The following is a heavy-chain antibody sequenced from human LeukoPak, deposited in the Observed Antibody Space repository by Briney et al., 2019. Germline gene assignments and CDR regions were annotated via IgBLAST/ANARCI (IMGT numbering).Heavy chain of an antibody. CDR1: GGSISSYY. CDR3: ARTTVTFAY. D-gene: IGHD4-11*01. V-gene: IGHV4-59*01. J-gene: IGHJ4*02. Sequence: SETLSLTCTVSGGSISSYYWSWIRQPPGKGLEWIGYIYYSGSTNYNPSLKSRVTISVDTSKNQFSLKLSSVTAADTAVYYCARTTVTFAYWGQGTLVTVSS. CDR2: IYYSGST.